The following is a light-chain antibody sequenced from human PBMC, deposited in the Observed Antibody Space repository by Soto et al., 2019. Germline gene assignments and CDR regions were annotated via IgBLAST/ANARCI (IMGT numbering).Light chain of an antibody. V-gene: IGKV3-20*01. Sequence: EIVLRQSPGTLSLSPGERATLSCRASQSVSSNYLAWYQQKHGQAPRLLIYAASSRATGIPDRFSGSASGTDFTLTISRLEPEDFAVYYCQQYGSSPFTFGPGTKVDIK. J-gene: IGKJ3*01. CDR3: QQYGSSPFT. CDR1: QSVSSNY. CDR2: AAS.